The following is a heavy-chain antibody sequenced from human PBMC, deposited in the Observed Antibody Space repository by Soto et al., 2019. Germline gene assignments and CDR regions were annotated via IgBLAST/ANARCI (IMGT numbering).Heavy chain of an antibody. CDR3: ARESLETSDYYYYYGMDV. Sequence: KDSETMSLTCTVSGGSISSGDYYWSWIRQPPGKGLEWIGYIYYSGSTYYNPSLKSRVTISVDTSKNQFSLKLSSVTAADTAVYYCARESLETSDYYYYYGMDVWGQGTTVTVSS. J-gene: IGHJ6*02. V-gene: IGHV4-30-4*01. CDR1: GGSISSGDYY. CDR2: IYYSGST.